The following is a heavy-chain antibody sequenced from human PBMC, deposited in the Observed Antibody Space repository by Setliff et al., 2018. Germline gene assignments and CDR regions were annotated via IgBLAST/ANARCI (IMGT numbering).Heavy chain of an antibody. CDR3: ARTGTYRYFDY. V-gene: IGHV4-39*01. J-gene: IGHJ4*02. CDR2: IYSGGTT. Sequence: SETLSLTCKVSGDSMNSGVYYWAWIRQPPGKGLEWIGRIYSGGTTYYNSSLKSRVTISVDTFKSQFSLRLNSVTAADTAVYYCARTGTYRYFDYWGRGTLVTVSS. D-gene: IGHD1-1*01. CDR1: GDSMNSGVYY.